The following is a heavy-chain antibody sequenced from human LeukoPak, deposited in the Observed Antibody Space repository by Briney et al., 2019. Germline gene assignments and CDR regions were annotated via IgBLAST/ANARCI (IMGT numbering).Heavy chain of an antibody. CDR2: IVGSGGGT. V-gene: IGHV3-23*01. CDR3: ARGKASGLVDLFDP. D-gene: IGHD6-13*01. Sequence: LSGGSLRLSCATSGLTFTSAWLTWVRQAPGKGLGLEWVSTIVGSGGGTYYADSVKGRFTISRDNSKNTLYLQMNSLRAEDTAVYYCARGKASGLVDLFDPWGQGTLVTVSS. J-gene: IGHJ5*02. CDR1: GLTFTSAW.